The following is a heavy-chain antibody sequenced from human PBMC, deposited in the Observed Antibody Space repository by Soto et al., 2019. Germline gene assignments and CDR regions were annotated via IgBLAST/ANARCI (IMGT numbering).Heavy chain of an antibody. J-gene: IGHJ4*02. CDR3: AGLRGYAGSPIDY. CDR1: GGSIISGY. Sequence: SETLSLTCTVSGGSIISGYWSWIRQPPGKGLEWIGYISHSGNTNYNPSVKSRVTLSVDTPKNQFSLRLSSVTTADTAVYYCAGLRGYAGSPIDYWGQGTLVTVS. D-gene: IGHD2-15*01. V-gene: IGHV4-59*01. CDR2: ISHSGNT.